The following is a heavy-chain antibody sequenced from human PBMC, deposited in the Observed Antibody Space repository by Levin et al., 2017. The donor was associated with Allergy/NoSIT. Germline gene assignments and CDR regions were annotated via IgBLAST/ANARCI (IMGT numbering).Heavy chain of an antibody. CDR2: ISSSGSHI. CDR1: GFTFNTYT. Sequence: GGSLRLSCAASGFTFNTYTMNWIRQAPGKGLEWVSSISSSGSHIYFADSMKGRFAISRDNVKNSLFLEMNSLRDEDAAVYYCVRGDDAFDFWGHGTIVTVSS. J-gene: IGHJ3*01. V-gene: IGHV3-21*01. CDR3: VRGDDAFDF.